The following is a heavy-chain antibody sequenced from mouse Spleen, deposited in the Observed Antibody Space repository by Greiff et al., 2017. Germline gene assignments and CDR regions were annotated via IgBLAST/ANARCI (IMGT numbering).Heavy chain of an antibody. CDR2: IDPANGNT. CDR3: ARSYYGSSYKEYYFDY. J-gene: IGHJ2*01. V-gene: IGHV14-3*01. D-gene: IGHD1-1*01. Sequence: DVQLQESVAELVRPGASVKLSCTASGFNIKNTYMHWVKQRPEQGLEWIGRIDPANGNTKYAPKFQGKATITADTSSNTAYLQLSSLTSEDTAIYYCARSYYGSSYKEYYFDYWGQGTTLTVSS. CDR1: GFNIKNTY.